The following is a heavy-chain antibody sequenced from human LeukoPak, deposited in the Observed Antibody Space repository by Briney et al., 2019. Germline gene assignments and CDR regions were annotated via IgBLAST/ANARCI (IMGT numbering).Heavy chain of an antibody. CDR2: ISAYNGNT. CDR1: GYTFTSYG. V-gene: IGHV1-18*01. CDR3: ARQFGFDSGSYGNLDY. D-gene: IGHD1-26*01. J-gene: IGHJ4*02. Sequence: ASAKVSCKASGYTFTSYGISWVRQAPGQGLEWMGWISAYNGNTNYAQKLQGRVTMTTDTSTSTAYMELRSLRSDDTAVYYCARQFGFDSGSYGNLDYWGQGTLVTVSS.